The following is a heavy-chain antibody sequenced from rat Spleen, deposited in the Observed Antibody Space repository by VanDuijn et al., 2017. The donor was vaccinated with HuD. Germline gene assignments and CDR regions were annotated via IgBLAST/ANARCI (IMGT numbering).Heavy chain of an antibody. Sequence: EVQLVESDGGLVQPGRSLKLSCATSGFTFSDYYMAWVRQAPTKGLEWVATISYDGNNTYYRDSVKGRFTISRDNAKSTLYLQMDSLRSEDTATYYCARHGLTGSGWFAYWGQGTLVTVSS. D-gene: IGHD5-1*01. CDR3: ARHGLTGSGWFAY. CDR2: ISYDGNNT. CDR1: GFTFSDYY. V-gene: IGHV5-7*01. J-gene: IGHJ3*01.